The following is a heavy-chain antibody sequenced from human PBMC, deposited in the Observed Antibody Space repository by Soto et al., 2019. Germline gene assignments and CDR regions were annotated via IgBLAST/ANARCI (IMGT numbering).Heavy chain of an antibody. V-gene: IGHV3-21*01. D-gene: IGHD3-22*01. CDR2: ISSSSSYI. CDR1: GFTFSSYS. CDR3: ARDFGYSYGDYYDSSGYPD. J-gene: IGHJ4*02. Sequence: SGGSLRLSCAASGFTFSSYSMNWVRQAPGKGLEWVSSISSSSSYIYYADSVKGRFTISRDNAKNSLYLQMNSLRAEDTAVYYCARDFGYSYGDYYDSSGYPDWGQGTLVTVSS.